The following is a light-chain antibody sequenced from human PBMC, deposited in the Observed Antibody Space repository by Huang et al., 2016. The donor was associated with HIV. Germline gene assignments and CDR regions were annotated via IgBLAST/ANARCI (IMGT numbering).Light chain of an antibody. CDR2: DAS. CDR3: QQRSTWPPGFT. V-gene: IGKV3-11*01. Sequence: EIVLTQSPATLSLSPGERATLTCTASQSVSSFLSWYQQKPGQGPRLLIYDASNSATGIPARFSGSGSGTDFTLTISSREPEDFAVYYCQQRSTWPPGFTFGPGTKVDIK. J-gene: IGKJ3*01. CDR1: QSVSSF.